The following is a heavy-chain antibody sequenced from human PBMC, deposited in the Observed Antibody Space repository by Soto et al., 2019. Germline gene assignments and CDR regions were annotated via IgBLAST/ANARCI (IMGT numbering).Heavy chain of an antibody. J-gene: IGHJ6*03. D-gene: IGHD5-18*01. V-gene: IGHV4-39*01. CDR3: ARRGYIFGSHRIHYYMLV. Sequence: SETLSLTCTVSGGSISSSSYYWGWIRQPPGKGLEWIGSIYYSGSTYYNPSLKSRVTISVDTSKNQFSLKLSSVTAADTAVYYCARRGYIFGSHRIHYYMLVSCTTPTVSVFS. CDR2: IYYSGST. CDR1: GGSISSSSYY.